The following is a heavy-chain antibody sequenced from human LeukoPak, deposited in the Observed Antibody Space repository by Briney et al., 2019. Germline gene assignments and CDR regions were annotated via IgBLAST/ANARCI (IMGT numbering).Heavy chain of an antibody. Sequence: ASVKVSCKASGYTFTSYGISWVRQAPGQGLEWMGWISAYNGNTNYAQKLQGRVTMTTDTSTSTAYMELRSLRSDDTAVYYCARDPDTIFGVVIPFDYWGQGTLVTVSS. CDR1: GYTFTSYG. V-gene: IGHV1-18*01. D-gene: IGHD3-3*01. J-gene: IGHJ4*02. CDR3: ARDPDTIFGVVIPFDY. CDR2: ISAYNGNT.